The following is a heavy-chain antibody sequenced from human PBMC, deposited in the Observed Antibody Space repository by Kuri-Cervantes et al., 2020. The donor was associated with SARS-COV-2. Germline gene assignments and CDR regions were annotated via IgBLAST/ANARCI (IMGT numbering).Heavy chain of an antibody. V-gene: IGHV3-7*01. D-gene: IGHD6-13*01. CDR1: GFTFSSYS. Sequence: LSLTCAASGFTFSSYSMNWVRQAPGKGLEWVANIKQDGSEKYYVDSVKGRFTISRDNAKNSLYLQMNSLRAEDTAVYYCASYSERAMDVWGKGTTVTVSS. CDR2: IKQDGSEK. J-gene: IGHJ6*04. CDR3: ASYSERAMDV.